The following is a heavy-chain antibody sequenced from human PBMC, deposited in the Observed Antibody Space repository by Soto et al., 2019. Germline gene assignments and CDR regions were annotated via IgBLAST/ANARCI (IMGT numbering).Heavy chain of an antibody. Sequence: GGSLRLFCAASGFTFSTYGMHWVRQAPGKGLEWVAIIWYDESNKYYADSVKGRFTISRDNSKNTLYLQMNSLRAEDTAVYYCARDLSKSSYFDYWGQGTLVTVSS. D-gene: IGHD3-10*01. CDR1: GFTFSTYG. CDR3: ARDLSKSSYFDY. J-gene: IGHJ4*02. CDR2: IWYDESNK. V-gene: IGHV3-33*01.